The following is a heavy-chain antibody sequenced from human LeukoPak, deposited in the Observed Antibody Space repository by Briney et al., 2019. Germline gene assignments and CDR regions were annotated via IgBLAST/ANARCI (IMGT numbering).Heavy chain of an antibody. J-gene: IGHJ4*02. CDR3: TRTLGSSGASCYE. CDR2: ISGSSDTR. D-gene: IGHD2-15*01. Sequence: GGSLRLSCAASGFTFSNFTMNWVRQAPGKGLEWVADISGSSDTRYYADSVKGRFTISRDNAKSSLYLQMNSLRDEDKAVYYCTRTLGSSGASCYEGGQGTRVTVSS. CDR1: GFTFSNFT. V-gene: IGHV3-48*02.